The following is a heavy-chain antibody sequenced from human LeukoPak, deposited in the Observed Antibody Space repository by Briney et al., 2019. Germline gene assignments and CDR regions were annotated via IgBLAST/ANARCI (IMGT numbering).Heavy chain of an antibody. CDR3: VRDGVAAAGTNPLHNWFDP. Sequence: GASVKVSCKASGYTFTGYYMHWVRQAPGQGLEWMGWINPNSGGTNYAQKFQGRVTMTRDTSISTAYMELSRLRSDDTAVYYCVRDGVAAAGTNPLHNWFDPWGQGTLVTVSS. J-gene: IGHJ5*02. D-gene: IGHD6-13*01. CDR2: INPNSGGT. V-gene: IGHV1-2*02. CDR1: GYTFTGYY.